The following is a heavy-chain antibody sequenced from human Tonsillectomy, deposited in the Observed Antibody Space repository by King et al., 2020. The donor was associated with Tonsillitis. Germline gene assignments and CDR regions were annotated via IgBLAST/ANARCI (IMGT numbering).Heavy chain of an antibody. CDR3: ARAGNYYFEY. Sequence: VQLVESGGGLVQPGGSLRLSCAASGFTFSGSWVHWVRQVSGKGLVWVSRINGDGTTINYADSVKGRFTIFRDDAKNTLYLQMNSLRAEDTAIYYCARAGNYYFEYWGQGTLVTVSS. V-gene: IGHV3-74*01. CDR2: INGDGTTI. D-gene: IGHD4-11*01. CDR1: GFTFSGSW. J-gene: IGHJ4*02.